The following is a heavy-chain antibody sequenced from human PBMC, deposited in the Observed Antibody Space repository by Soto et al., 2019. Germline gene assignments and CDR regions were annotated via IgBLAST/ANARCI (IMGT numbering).Heavy chain of an antibody. CDR1: GFTFSSYG. CDR3: AREYYYDSSGFDP. D-gene: IGHD3-22*01. CDR2: IWYDGSNK. J-gene: IGHJ5*02. V-gene: IGHV3-33*01. Sequence: GGSLRLSCAASGFTFSSYGMHWVRQAPGKGLEWVAVIWYDGSNKYYADSVKGRFTISRDNSKNTLYLQMNSLRAEDTAVYYCAREYYYDSSGFDPWGQGTLVNVSS.